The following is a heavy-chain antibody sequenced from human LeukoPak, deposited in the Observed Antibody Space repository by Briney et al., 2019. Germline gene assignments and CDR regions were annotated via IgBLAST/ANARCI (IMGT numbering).Heavy chain of an antibody. CDR3: ARVEDYDILTLGP. J-gene: IGHJ5*02. Sequence: SETLSLTCTVSGRSVSSGSYYWSWIRQPPGKGLEWIGYIYYSGSTNYNPSLKSRVTISVDTSKNQFSLKLSSVTAADTAVYYCARVEDYDILTLGPWGQGTLVTVSS. CDR2: IYYSGST. D-gene: IGHD3-9*01. CDR1: GRSVSSGSYY. V-gene: IGHV4-61*01.